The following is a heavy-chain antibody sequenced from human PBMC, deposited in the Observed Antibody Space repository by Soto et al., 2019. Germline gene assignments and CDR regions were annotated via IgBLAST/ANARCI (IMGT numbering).Heavy chain of an antibody. Sequence: QVQLVQSGAEVKKPGSWVKVSCKASGGTFSSYTISWVRQAPGQGLEWMGRIIPILGIANYAQKFQGRVTITADKSTSTAYMELSSLRSEDTAVYYCARDLGRGGRTHWGQGTLVTVSS. CDR1: GGTFSSYT. J-gene: IGHJ4*02. CDR2: IIPILGIA. CDR3: ARDLGRGGRTH. D-gene: IGHD3-16*01. V-gene: IGHV1-69*08.